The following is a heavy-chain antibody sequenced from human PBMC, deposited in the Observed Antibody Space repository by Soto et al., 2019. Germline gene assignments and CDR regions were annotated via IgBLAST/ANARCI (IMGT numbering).Heavy chain of an antibody. CDR1: GLTLSAYA. CDR2: FNSDGITT. D-gene: IGHD2-2*02. CDR3: VKESGYCSSTRCDRSDYYYYAMDV. Sequence: PGGSLRLSCSASGLTLSAYAVHWVRQAPGKGLEYVSGFNSDGITTDNAASVKGRFTISRDNSKNTLYLQMSSLRPEDTAVYYCVKESGYCSSTRCDRSDYYYYAMDVWGQGTTVTVSS. V-gene: IGHV3-64D*06. J-gene: IGHJ6*02.